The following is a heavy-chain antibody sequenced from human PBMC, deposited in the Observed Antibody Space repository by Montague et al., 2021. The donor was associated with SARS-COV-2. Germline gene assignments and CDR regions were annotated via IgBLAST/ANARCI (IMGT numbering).Heavy chain of an antibody. J-gene: IGHJ5*02. CDR1: GFTFSSAW. V-gene: IGHV3-15*01. CDR3: TADFSDTAEQMAQTDL. Sequence: SLRLSCAASGFTFSSAWMTWVRQSPGKGLEWVGRIKSKAVGGAIQYATSVKGRFTISRDDSENTPYLQMDSLTTEDTAVYYCTADFSDTAEQMAQTDLWGQGTLVTVSS. CDR2: IKSKAVGGAI. D-gene: IGHD5-24*01.